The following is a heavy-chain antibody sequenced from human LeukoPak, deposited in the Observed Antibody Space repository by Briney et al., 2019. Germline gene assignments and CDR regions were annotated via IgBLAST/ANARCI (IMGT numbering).Heavy chain of an antibody. CDR1: GFTFSTNW. Sequence: PGGSLRLSCAASGFTFSTNWTSWVRKAPGKALEWVANIMQVGRVEVYVDSLKGRFTTSRDNAKNSLFLQMNTLRAEDTAVYYCARGGGYSYGSLFDNWGQGTLVTVSP. CDR2: IMQVGRVE. CDR3: ARGGGYSYGSLFDN. V-gene: IGHV3-7*05. J-gene: IGHJ4*02. D-gene: IGHD5-18*01.